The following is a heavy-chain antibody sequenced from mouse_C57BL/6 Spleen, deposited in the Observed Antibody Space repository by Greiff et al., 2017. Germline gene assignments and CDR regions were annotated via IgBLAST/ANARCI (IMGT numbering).Heavy chain of an antibody. J-gene: IGHJ4*01. D-gene: IGHD4-1*01. Sequence: QVHVKQSGAELVKPGASVKLSCKASGYTFTSYWMQWVKQRPGQGLEWIGEIDPSDSYTNYNQKFKGKATLTVDTSSSTAYMQLSSLTSEDSAVYYCARGLGRYAMDYWGQGTSVTVSS. V-gene: IGHV1-50*01. CDR2: IDPSDSYT. CDR3: ARGLGRYAMDY. CDR1: GYTFTSYW.